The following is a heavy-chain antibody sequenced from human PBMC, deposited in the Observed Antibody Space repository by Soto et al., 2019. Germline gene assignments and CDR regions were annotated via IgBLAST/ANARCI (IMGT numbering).Heavy chain of an antibody. CDR1: GGSISSYY. V-gene: IGHV4-4*07. J-gene: IGHJ3*02. CDR2: IYTSGST. CDR3: ARDEMAYCCGDCQRDAFDI. D-gene: IGHD2-21*02. Sequence: SETLSLTCTVSGGSISSYYWSWIRQPAGKGLEWIGRIYTSGSTNYNPSLKSRVTMSVDTSKNQFSLKLSSVTAADTAVYYCARDEMAYCCGDCQRDAFDIWGQGTMVTVSS.